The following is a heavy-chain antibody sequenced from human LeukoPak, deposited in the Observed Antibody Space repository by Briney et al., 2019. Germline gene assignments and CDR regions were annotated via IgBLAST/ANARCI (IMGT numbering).Heavy chain of an antibody. Sequence: GASVKVSCKASGGTFSSYAISWVRQAPGQGLEWMAWINPRNGGSHSAQKFQGRVTLTRDTSISAAYMEMRKLTSDDTAFYYCARGRIAAAGAIDYWGQGARVTVSS. V-gene: IGHV1-2*02. CDR1: GGTFSSYA. CDR3: ARGRIAAAGAIDY. D-gene: IGHD6-13*01. J-gene: IGHJ4*02. CDR2: INPRNGGS.